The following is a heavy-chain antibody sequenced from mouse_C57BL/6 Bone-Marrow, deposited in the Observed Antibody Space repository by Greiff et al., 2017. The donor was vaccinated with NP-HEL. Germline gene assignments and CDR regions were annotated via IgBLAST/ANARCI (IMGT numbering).Heavy chain of an antibody. CDR1: GYTFTSYW. J-gene: IGHJ4*01. D-gene: IGHD2-4*01. CDR2: IDPSDSYT. CDR3: ARGADYDGDYYAMEY. V-gene: IGHV1-50*01. Sequence: QVQLQQPGAELVKPGASVKLSCKASGYTFTSYWMQWVKQRPGQGLVWIGEIDPSDSYTSYNQKFKGQATLTVDTSSSTAYMQLSSLTSEDSAVYHCARGADYDGDYYAMEYWGQGPSVTVSS.